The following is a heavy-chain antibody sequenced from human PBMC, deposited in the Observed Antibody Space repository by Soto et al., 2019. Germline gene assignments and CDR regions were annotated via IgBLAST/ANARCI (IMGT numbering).Heavy chain of an antibody. Sequence: ASVKVSCKASGYTFTSYDINWVRQATGQGLEWMGWMNPNSGNTGYAQKFQGRVTMTRNTSISTAYMELSSLRSEDTAVYYCARGGGYCSGGSCYFDPYYYYGMDVWGQGTTVTVSS. CDR3: ARGGGYCSGGSCYFDPYYYYGMDV. CDR1: GYTFTSYD. J-gene: IGHJ6*02. D-gene: IGHD2-15*01. CDR2: MNPNSGNT. V-gene: IGHV1-8*01.